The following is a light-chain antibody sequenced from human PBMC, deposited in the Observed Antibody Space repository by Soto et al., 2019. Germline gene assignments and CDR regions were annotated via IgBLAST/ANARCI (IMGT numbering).Light chain of an antibody. CDR3: SSYADSDSHVV. V-gene: IGLV2-8*01. CDR2: EVS. CDR1: SSDVGGYDY. Sequence: QSVLTQPPSASGSPGQSVTISCTGSSSDVGGYDYVSWYQQHPGKAPKLIISEVSVRPSGVPDRFSGSKSGNMASLTVSGLQAEDEADYYCSSYADSDSHVVFGGGTQLTVL. J-gene: IGLJ2*01.